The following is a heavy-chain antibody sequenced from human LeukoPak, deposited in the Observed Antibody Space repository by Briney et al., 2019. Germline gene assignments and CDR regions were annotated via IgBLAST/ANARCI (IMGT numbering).Heavy chain of an antibody. V-gene: IGHV4-31*03. CDR1: GGSISSGGYY. CDR2: IYYSGST. D-gene: IGHD3-10*01. J-gene: IGHJ4*01. CDR3: ARCRGHGDYNDY. Sequence: TLSLTCTVSGGSISSGGYYWSWIRQHPGKGLEWIGYIYYSGSTYYNPSLKSRVTISVDTSKNQFSLKLSSVTAADTAVYYCARCRGHGDYNDYWGQGTLVPVSS.